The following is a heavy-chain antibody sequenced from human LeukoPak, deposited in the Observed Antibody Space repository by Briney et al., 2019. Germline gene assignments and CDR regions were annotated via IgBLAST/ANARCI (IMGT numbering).Heavy chain of an antibody. J-gene: IGHJ4*02. V-gene: IGHV4-4*07. Sequence: SETLSLTCAVYGGSFSGYYWSWIRQPAGKGLEWIGRIYTSGSTNYNPSLKSRVTMSVDTSKNQFSLKLSSVTAADTAVYYCARDSAGSGRPYYFDYWGQGTLVTVSS. CDR2: IYTSGST. CDR3: ARDSAGSGRPYYFDY. CDR1: GGSFSGYY. D-gene: IGHD3-10*01.